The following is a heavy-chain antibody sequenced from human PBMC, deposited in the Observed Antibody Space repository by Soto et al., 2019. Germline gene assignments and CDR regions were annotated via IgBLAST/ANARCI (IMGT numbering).Heavy chain of an antibody. D-gene: IGHD3-22*01. J-gene: IGHJ4*02. Sequence: PGESLKISCKGSGYMFSTNRIAWVRQMPGKGLEWMGIIYPGDSDTRYSPSFQGQVTISADKSISTAYLQWSSLKASDTAMYYCARAGRYYDSSGYYYVHDYWGQGTLVTVSS. CDR1: GYMFSTNR. V-gene: IGHV5-51*01. CDR3: ARAGRYYDSSGYYYVHDY. CDR2: IYPGDSDT.